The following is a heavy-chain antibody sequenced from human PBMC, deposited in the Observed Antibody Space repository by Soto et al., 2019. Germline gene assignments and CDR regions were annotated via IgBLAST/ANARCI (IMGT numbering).Heavy chain of an antibody. CDR3: ATAQFEFWSGYYFDY. V-gene: IGHV1-24*01. J-gene: IGHJ4*02. CDR2: FDPEDGET. D-gene: IGHD3-3*01. CDR1: GYTLTELS. Sequence: ASVKVSCKVSGYTLTELSMHWVRQAPGKGLEWMGGFDPEDGETFYAQKFQGRVTMTEDTSTDTAYMELRCLRSEYTVVYYGATAQFEFWSGYYFDYWGQGTLVTVSS.